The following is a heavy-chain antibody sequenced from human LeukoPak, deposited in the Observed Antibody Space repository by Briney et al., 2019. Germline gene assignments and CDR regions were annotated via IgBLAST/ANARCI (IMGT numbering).Heavy chain of an antibody. J-gene: IGHJ4*02. CDR1: GFTFSGYS. D-gene: IGHD4-17*01. Sequence: GGSLRLSCAASGFTFSGYSLNWVRQAPGKGLEWVAVISYDGSNKYYADSVKGRFTISRDNSKNTLYLQMNSLRAEDTAVYYCAKSGGVTTTLGYWGQGTLVTVSS. V-gene: IGHV3-30*18. CDR3: AKSGGVTTTLGY. CDR2: ISYDGSNK.